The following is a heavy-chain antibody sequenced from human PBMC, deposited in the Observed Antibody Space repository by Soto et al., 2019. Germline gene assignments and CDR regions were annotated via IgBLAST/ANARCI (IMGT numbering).Heavy chain of an antibody. CDR3: PVGFNFHSYRLHV. D-gene: IGHD3-10*01. V-gene: IGHV1-69*01. J-gene: IGHJ6*02. Sequence: QVQLVQSGAEVRKPGSSVKVSCRSSGGIFTASAISWVRQAPGQGPEWMGGVIPMFGTANYPQRFQGRVTINGDESTNILSWRLRTLISEAPPVYFWPVGFNFHSYRLHVGAQGPTVTFPS. CDR2: VIPMFGTA. CDR1: GGIFTASA.